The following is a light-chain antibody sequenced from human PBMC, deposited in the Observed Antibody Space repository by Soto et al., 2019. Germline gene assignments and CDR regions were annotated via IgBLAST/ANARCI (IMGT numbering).Light chain of an antibody. V-gene: IGKV1-12*01. Sequence: DIQMTQSPSSVSASVGDRVTITCRASQSISTWLAWYQQKPGKAPNLLISAASNLQSGAPSRFSGSGSGTDFTLIISSLQPEDFAPYYCQQAISFPRTFGQGTQVEIK. J-gene: IGKJ1*01. CDR1: QSISTW. CDR2: AAS. CDR3: QQAISFPRT.